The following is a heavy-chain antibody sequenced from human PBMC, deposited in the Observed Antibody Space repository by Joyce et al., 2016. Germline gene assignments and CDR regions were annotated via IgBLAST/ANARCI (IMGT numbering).Heavy chain of an antibody. J-gene: IGHJ4*02. CDR3: VRDRGVAGSDDFDY. Sequence: EVQLVESGGGLVKPGGSLRLSCAASGFPFSSYSMNWVRQATGKGLEWVSSISSSSKFIYYADSVKGRFTISRDNAKNSLYLQINSLRAEDTAVYYCVRDRGVAGSDDFDYWGQGTLVTVSS. CDR1: GFPFSSYS. D-gene: IGHD6-19*01. V-gene: IGHV3-21*01. CDR2: ISSSSKFI.